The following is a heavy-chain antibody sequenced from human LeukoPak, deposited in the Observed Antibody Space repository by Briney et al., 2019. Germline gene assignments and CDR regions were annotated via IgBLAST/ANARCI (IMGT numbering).Heavy chain of an antibody. V-gene: IGHV4-39*01. Sequence: SETLSLTCTVSGVSISSSNSYWGWIRQPPGKGLEWIGSIYYSGNTYYNASLKSQVSISIDTSKNQFTLRLTSVTAADTAVYYCARQTGSGLFILPGGQGTLVTVSS. D-gene: IGHD3/OR15-3a*01. CDR1: GVSISSSNSY. CDR3: ARQTGSGLFILP. CDR2: IYYSGNT. J-gene: IGHJ4*02.